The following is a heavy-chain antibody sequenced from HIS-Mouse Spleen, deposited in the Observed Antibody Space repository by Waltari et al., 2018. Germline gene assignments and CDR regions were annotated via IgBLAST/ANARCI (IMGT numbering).Heavy chain of an antibody. CDR2: MYYSGST. CDR3: AREIPYSSSWYDWYFDL. Sequence: QLQLQESGPGLVKPSETLSLTCTVSGGSISSSSYYWGWIRQPPGKGLEWIGSMYYSGSTYYNPSLKCRVTISVDTSKNQFSLKLSSVTAADTAVYYCAREIPYSSSWYDWYFDLWGRGTLVTVSS. CDR1: GGSISSSSYY. J-gene: IGHJ2*01. D-gene: IGHD6-13*01. V-gene: IGHV4-39*07.